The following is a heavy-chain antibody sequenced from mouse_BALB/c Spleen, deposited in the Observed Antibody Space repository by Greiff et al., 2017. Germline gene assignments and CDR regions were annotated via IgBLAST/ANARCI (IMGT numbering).Heavy chain of an antibody. CDR1: GYSITSGYS. CDR3: AGLYGYPYYLDY. D-gene: IGHD2-2*01. J-gene: IGHJ2*01. Sequence: DVHLVESGPDLVKPSHSLSLTCTVTGYSITSGYSWHWIRQFPGNKLEWMGYIHYSGSTNYNPSLKSRISITRDTSKNQFFLQLNSVTTEDTATYYSAGLYGYPYYLDYWGQGTTLTVSS. CDR2: IHYSGST. V-gene: IGHV3-1*02.